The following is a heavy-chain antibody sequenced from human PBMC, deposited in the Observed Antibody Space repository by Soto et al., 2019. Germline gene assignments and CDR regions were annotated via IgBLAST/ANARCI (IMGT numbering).Heavy chain of an antibody. J-gene: IGHJ6*03. CDR1: GFTFSSYG. CDR2: IWYDGSNK. D-gene: IGHD2-15*01. V-gene: IGHV3-33*01. CDR3: ARGRDCRGGSCYSREDYYYYMDV. Sequence: QVQLVESGGGVVQPGRSLRLSCAASGFTFSSYGMHWVRQAPGKGLEWVAVIWYDGSNKYYADSVKGRFTISRDNSKNTLYLQMNSLRSEDTAVYYCARGRDCRGGSCYSREDYYYYMDVWGKGTTVTVSS.